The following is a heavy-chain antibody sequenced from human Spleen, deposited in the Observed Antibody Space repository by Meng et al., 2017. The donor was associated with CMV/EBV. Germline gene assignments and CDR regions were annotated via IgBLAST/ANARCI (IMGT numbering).Heavy chain of an antibody. CDR3: ARQSNDILGKFYYYGMDV. Sequence: SETLSLTCTVSGGSISSSSYYWGWIRQPPGKGLEWIGSIYYSGSTYYNPSLKSRVTISVDTSKNQFSLKLSSVTAADTAVYYCARQSNDILGKFYYYGMDVWGQGTTVTVSS. CDR1: GGSISSSSYY. J-gene: IGHJ6*02. V-gene: IGHV4-39*01. CDR2: IYYSGST. D-gene: IGHD3-9*01.